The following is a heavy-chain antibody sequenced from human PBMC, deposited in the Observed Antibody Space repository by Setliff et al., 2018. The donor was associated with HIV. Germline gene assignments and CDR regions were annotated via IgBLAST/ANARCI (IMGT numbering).Heavy chain of an antibody. J-gene: IGHJ5*02. Sequence: ASVKVSCKASGYTFRDYGISWVRQAPRQGLEWVGRISAFNGNINYAQKFQGRVTMTTDTSTGTAYMELRNLRSDDTAVYYCAHRPYNSPNWFDPWGQGTLVTVSS. D-gene: IGHD1-20*01. CDR2: ISAFNGNI. CDR1: GYTFRDYG. CDR3: AHRPYNSPNWFDP. V-gene: IGHV1-18*01.